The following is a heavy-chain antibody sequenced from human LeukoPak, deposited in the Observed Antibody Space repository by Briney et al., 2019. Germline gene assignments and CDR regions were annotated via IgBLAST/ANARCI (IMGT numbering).Heavy chain of an antibody. CDR3: ASLDAYNKFFED. CDR1: GGSISTSSYY. J-gene: IGHJ4*01. D-gene: IGHD5-24*01. CDR2: IYYSGND. Sequence: SETLSLTCSVSGGSISTSSYYWGWIRQPPGKGLEWIGAIYYSGNDFYNPSLESRVTISVDTSKNQFSLKMISVTAADTSMYYGASLDAYNKFFEDWGQGTLVTVSS. V-gene: IGHV4-39*07.